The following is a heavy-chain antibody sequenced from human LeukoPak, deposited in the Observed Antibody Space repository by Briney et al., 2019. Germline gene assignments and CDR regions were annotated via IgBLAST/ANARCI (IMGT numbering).Heavy chain of an antibody. D-gene: IGHD6-19*01. CDR1: GFTFRDYY. V-gene: IGHV3-11*01. Sequence: GSLRLSCAXSGFTFRDYYMSWIRQAPGKGREWLSYISSGGITIYYADSVKRRFTISRDNPKNSLYLQMTSLRAEDTAVYYCATGYSSGWYWGQGTLVTVSS. J-gene: IGHJ4*02. CDR3: ATGYSSGWY. CDR2: ISSGGITI.